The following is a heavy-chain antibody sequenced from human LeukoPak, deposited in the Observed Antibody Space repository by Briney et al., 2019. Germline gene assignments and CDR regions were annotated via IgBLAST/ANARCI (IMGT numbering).Heavy chain of an antibody. J-gene: IGHJ5*02. CDR2: INHSGST. CDR3: ADGEAPSFDP. V-gene: IGHV4-34*01. CDR1: GGSFSGYY. Sequence: PSETLSLTCAVYGGSFSGYYRSWIRQPPGKGLEWIGEINHSGSTNYNPSLKSRVTISVDTSKNQFSLKLSSVTAADTAVYYCADGEAPSFDPWGQGTLVTVSS. D-gene: IGHD4-17*01.